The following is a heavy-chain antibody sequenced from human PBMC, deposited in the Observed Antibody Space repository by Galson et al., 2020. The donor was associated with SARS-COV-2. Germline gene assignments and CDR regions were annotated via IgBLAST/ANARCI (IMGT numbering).Heavy chain of an antibody. D-gene: IGHD6-13*01. CDR1: GFTFDDFA. Sequence: SLKISCAASGFTFDDFALHWVRQVPGKGLEWVSGISWNSGSIAYATSVKGRFTISRDNAKNSLYLEMNSLRPEDTALYFCAKDINAAAGIGYGLDVWGHGTTVTVSS. CDR3: AKDINAAAGIGYGLDV. V-gene: IGHV3-9*01. J-gene: IGHJ6*02. CDR2: ISWNSGSI.